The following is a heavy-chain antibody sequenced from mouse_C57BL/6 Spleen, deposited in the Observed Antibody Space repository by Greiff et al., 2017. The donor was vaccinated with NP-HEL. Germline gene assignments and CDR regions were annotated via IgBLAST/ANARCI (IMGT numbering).Heavy chain of an antibody. Sequence: VQLQQSGAELVRPGPSVKVSCKASGYAFTNYLIEWVKQRPGQGLEWIGVINPGSGGTNYNEKFKGKATLTADKSSSTAYMQLSSLTSEDSAVYFCAKSNYGFFAYWGQGTLVTVSA. V-gene: IGHV1-54*01. D-gene: IGHD2-5*01. J-gene: IGHJ3*01. CDR1: GYAFTNYL. CDR2: INPGSGGT. CDR3: AKSNYGFFAY.